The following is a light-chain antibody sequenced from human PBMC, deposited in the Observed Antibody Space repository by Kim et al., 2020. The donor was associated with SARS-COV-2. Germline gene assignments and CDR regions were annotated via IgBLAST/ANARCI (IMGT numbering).Light chain of an antibody. Sequence: SVAPGERATLSCRASQSVSSNLAWYQQKPGQAPRLLIYVASTRATGIPARFSGSGSGTEFTLTISSLQSEDFAVYYCQQYNNWPPSFGQGTKLEI. CDR3: QQYNNWPPS. V-gene: IGKV3-15*01. CDR2: VAS. J-gene: IGKJ2*03. CDR1: QSVSSN.